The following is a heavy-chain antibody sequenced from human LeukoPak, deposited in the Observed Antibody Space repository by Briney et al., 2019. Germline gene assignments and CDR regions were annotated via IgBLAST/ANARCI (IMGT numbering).Heavy chain of an antibody. CDR3: AKVWSASSWYFDY. D-gene: IGHD6-13*01. CDR1: GFTFSNAW. V-gene: IGHV3-15*01. J-gene: IGHJ4*02. CDR2: IKSKTDGGTT. Sequence: GGSLRLSCAASGFTFSNAWMSWVRQAPGKGLEWVGRIKSKTDGGTTDYAAPVKGRFTISRDDSKNTLYLQMNSLKTEDTAVYYCAKVWSASSWYFDYWGQGTLVTVSS.